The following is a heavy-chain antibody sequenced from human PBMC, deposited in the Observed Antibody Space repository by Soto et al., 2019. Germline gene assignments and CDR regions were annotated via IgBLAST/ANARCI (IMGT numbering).Heavy chain of an antibody. J-gene: IGHJ4*02. CDR1: GFFFSAYG. Sequence: QVQLVESGGGVVQPGRSLRLSCAASGFFFSAYGMHWVRQAPGKGLEWVAMIYYDGNNKYYADSVKGRFTISRDNSKNTLDLHMNSLRVEDTAVYYGARGGGTVTADYWGQGTLVIVSS. D-gene: IGHD4-17*01. V-gene: IGHV3-33*01. CDR2: IYYDGNNK. CDR3: ARGGGTVTADY.